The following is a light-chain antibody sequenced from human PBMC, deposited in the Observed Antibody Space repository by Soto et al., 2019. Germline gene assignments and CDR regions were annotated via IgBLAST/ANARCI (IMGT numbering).Light chain of an antibody. CDR3: QQYGSSGT. V-gene: IGKV3-20*01. CDR1: QSVSNNY. Sequence: EIVLTQSPATLSVSPGERATLSCRASQSVSNNYLAWYQQKPGQAPRLLIYGESNRATGIPDRFSGSGSGTDFTLTISRLEPEDFAVYYCQQYGSSGTFGRGTKVDIK. CDR2: GES. J-gene: IGKJ4*02.